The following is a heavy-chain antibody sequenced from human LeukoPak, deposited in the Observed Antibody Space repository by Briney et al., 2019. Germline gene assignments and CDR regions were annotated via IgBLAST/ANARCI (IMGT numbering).Heavy chain of an antibody. CDR2: INHSGST. J-gene: IGHJ5*02. Sequence: SETLSLTCAVYGGSFSGYYCSWVRQPPGKGLEWIGEINHSGSTNYNPSLKSRVTISVDTSKNQFSLKLSSVTAADTAVYYCARGDQVVVVAATPYRWFDPWGQGTLVTVS. D-gene: IGHD2-15*01. V-gene: IGHV4-34*01. CDR3: ARGDQVVVVAATPYRWFDP. CDR1: GGSFSGYY.